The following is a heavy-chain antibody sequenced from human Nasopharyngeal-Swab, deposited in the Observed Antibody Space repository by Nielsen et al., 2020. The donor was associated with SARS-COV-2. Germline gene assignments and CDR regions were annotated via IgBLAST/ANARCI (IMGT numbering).Heavy chain of an antibody. D-gene: IGHD1-14*01. J-gene: IGHJ6*02. CDR2: LSNSGVT. CDR1: GGSISAYY. Sequence: SETLSLTCTVSGGSISAYYWTWIRQPPGKGLEWIAYLSNSGVTNYNPSLKSRVTIFVDTSKNQFSLKLTSVTAADTAVYYCAGGRKVGSYYYAMDVWGQGTTVTVSS. V-gene: IGHV4-59*01. CDR3: AGGRKVGSYYYAMDV.